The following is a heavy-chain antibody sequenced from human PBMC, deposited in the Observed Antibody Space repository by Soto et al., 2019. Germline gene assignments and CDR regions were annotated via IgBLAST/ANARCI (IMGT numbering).Heavy chain of an antibody. CDR3: ARVDTSMGATCVSY. Sequence: PSEILSLTCTVSGGSISSGGYYWSWIRQHPGKGLEWIGYIYYSGSTYYNPSLKSRVTISVDTSKNQFSLKLSSVTAADTAVYYCARVDTSMGATCVSYWGQGTLVNVSS. D-gene: IGHD1-26*01. J-gene: IGHJ4*02. CDR1: GGSISSGGYY. V-gene: IGHV4-31*03. CDR2: IYYSGST.